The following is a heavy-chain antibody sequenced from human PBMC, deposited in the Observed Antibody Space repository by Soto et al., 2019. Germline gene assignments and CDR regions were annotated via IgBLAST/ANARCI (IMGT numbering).Heavy chain of an antibody. CDR3: ARYSAWLFDS. D-gene: IGHD2-15*01. Sequence: PGWSLRLSCAVSGFTYISYGMHWVLQAPCKGLEWVAVIWYDGSNKYYADSVKGRFIISRDDSKNTLSLQMNSLRAEDTAVYYCARYSAWLFDSWGQGTLVTVSS. CDR1: GFTYISYG. J-gene: IGHJ4*02. V-gene: IGHV3-33*01. CDR2: IWYDGSNK.